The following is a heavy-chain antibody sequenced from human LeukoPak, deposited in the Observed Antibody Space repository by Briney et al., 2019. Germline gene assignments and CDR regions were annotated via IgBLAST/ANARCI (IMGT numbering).Heavy chain of an antibody. J-gene: IGHJ4*02. CDR3: ARVRGSYCDY. CDR1: GGSISGYY. CDR2: ISYTGTT. V-gene: IGHV4-59*01. Sequence: PSETLSLTCIVSGGSISGYYWSWIRQPPGKGLEYIGHISYTGTTNYNPSLKSRITISVDTSKNQFSLKLSSVTAADTAVYYCARVRGSYCDYWGQGTLVTVSS. D-gene: IGHD1-26*01.